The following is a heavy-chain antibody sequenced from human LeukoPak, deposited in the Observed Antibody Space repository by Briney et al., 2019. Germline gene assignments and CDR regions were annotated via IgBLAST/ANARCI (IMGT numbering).Heavy chain of an antibody. CDR1: GFTVSSNY. Sequence: GGSLRLSCAASGFTVSSNYMSWVRQAPGKGLEWVSAISGSGGSTYYADSVKGRFTISRDNSKNTLYLQMNSLRAEDTAVYYCAKDDTYYDTLTGYYQYYFDYWGQGTLVTVSS. J-gene: IGHJ4*02. V-gene: IGHV3-23*01. CDR3: AKDDTYYDTLTGYYQYYFDY. CDR2: ISGSGGST. D-gene: IGHD3-9*01.